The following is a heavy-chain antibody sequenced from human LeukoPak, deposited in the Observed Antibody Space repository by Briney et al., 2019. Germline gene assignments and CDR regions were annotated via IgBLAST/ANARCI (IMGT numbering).Heavy chain of an antibody. CDR3: AKWGDYDILTGYYDSDY. Sequence: GASLRLSCAASGFTFSSYAMSWVRQAPGKGLEWVSAIVGSGGSAYYADSVKGRFTISRDNPKNTLYLQMNSLRAEDTAVYYCAKWGDYDILTGYYDSDYWGQGTLVTVSS. J-gene: IGHJ4*02. V-gene: IGHV3-23*01. CDR1: GFTFSSYA. CDR2: IVGSGGSA. D-gene: IGHD3-9*01.